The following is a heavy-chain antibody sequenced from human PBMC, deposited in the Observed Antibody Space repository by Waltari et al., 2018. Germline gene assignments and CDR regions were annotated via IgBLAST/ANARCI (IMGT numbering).Heavy chain of an antibody. CDR3: AREGSGCLALDY. CDR2: ISRSRSDI. Sequence: EVQLVESGGGLVKPGGSLRLSCAASGFTFSSYSMTWVRQAPGKGLSWVSTISRSRSDIYYADSVKGRFTSARDTANHSLYLQMNSLRAEDTAVYYWAREGSGCLALDYWGQGTLVTVSS. J-gene: IGHJ4*02. D-gene: IGHD3-10*01. V-gene: IGHV3-21*01. CDR1: GFTFSSYS.